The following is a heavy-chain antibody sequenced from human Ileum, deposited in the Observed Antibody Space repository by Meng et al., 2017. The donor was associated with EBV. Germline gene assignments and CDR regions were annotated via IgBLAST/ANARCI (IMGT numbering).Heavy chain of an antibody. CDR2: ISTNTGNP. V-gene: IGHV7-4-1*02. Sequence: GHSGLCVNSPGDSVNVSCQASVYPCTGYYMHWVRQAPGQGLEWMGWISTNTGNPTYAQGFAGRFVFSLDTSVSTAYLQISGLKAEDTAIYYCARDSGYTRSWSGDYWGQGTLVTVSS. D-gene: IGHD6-13*01. J-gene: IGHJ4*02. CDR3: ARDSGYTRSWSGDY. CDR1: VYPCTGYY.